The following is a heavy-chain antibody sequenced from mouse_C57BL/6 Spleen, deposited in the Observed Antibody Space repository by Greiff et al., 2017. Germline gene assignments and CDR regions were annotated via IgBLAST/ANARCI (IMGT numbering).Heavy chain of an antibody. CDR2: INPNNGGT. D-gene: IGHD2-3*01. CDR3: AREEGLYDGYPY. Sequence: VQLQQSGPELVKPGASVKISCKASGYTFTDYYMNWVKQSHGKSLEWIGDINPNNGGTSYNQKFKGKATLTVDKSSSTAYMELRSLTSEDSAVYYGAREEGLYDGYPYWGQGTTLTVSS. J-gene: IGHJ2*01. CDR1: GYTFTDYY. V-gene: IGHV1-26*01.